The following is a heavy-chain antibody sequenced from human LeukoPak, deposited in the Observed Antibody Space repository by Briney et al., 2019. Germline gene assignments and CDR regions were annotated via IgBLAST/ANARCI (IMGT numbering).Heavy chain of an antibody. CDR3: ARDRFGYGGNSGL. D-gene: IGHD4-23*01. CDR2: LYSGGTT. CDR1: GFTFSSYS. Sequence: GGSLRLSCAASGFTFSSYSMNWVRQAPGKGLEWVSVLYSGGTTYYADSVKGRFTISRDNSKNTLYLQMNSLRAEDTAVYYCARDRFGYGGNSGLWGQGTLVTVSS. J-gene: IGHJ4*02. V-gene: IGHV3-66*01.